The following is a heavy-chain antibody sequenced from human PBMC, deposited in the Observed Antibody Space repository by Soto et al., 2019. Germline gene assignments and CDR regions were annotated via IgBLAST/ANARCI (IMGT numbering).Heavy chain of an antibody. J-gene: IGHJ4*02. CDR3: ARELYDYGWGSYRSTYDFDY. Sequence: GGSLRLSCAASGFTFSSYSMNWVRQAPGKGLEWVSSISSSSSYIYYADSVKGRFTISRDNAKNSLYLQMNSLRAEDTAVYYCARELYDYGWGSYRSTYDFDYWGQGTLVTVSS. V-gene: IGHV3-21*01. D-gene: IGHD3-16*02. CDR1: GFTFSSYS. CDR2: ISSSSSYI.